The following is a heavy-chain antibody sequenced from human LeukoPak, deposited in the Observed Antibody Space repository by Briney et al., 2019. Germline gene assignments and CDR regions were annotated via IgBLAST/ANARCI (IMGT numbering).Heavy chain of an antibody. J-gene: IGHJ5*01. Sequence: GGSLRLSCAASGFTFSSYAMHWVRQAPGKGLEWVAIIWYDGSNKYYADSVKGRFTISRDNAKSTLYLQMNSLRAEDTAVYYCAKGGYSSSRFGDSWGQGTLVTVSS. CDR1: GFTFSSYA. V-gene: IGHV3-33*06. CDR2: IWYDGSNK. CDR3: AKGGYSSSRFGDS. D-gene: IGHD6-13*01.